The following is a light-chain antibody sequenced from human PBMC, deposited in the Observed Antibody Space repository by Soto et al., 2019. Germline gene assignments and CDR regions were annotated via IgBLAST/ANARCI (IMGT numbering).Light chain of an antibody. J-gene: IGKJ2*01. V-gene: IGKV3-20*01. CDR2: VAS. CDR1: QSVSSSY. CDR3: QRYGSSPVYT. Sequence: EIVLTQSPGTLSLSPGERATLSCRASQSVSSSYLAWYQQKPGQAPRPLIYVASSRATGIPGRFSGSGSGTDFTLTISSLEPEDFVVYYCQRYGSSPVYTFGQGANLEIK.